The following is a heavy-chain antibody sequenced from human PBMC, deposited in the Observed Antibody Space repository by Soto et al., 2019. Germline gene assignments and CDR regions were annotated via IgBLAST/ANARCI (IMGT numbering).Heavy chain of an antibody. V-gene: IGHV4-39*02. CDR1: GGSISSSSYY. D-gene: IGHD2-21*02. CDR3: ARDLRLDS. J-gene: IGHJ4*02. CDR2: IFYSGST. Sequence: PSETLSLTCTVSGGSISSSSYYWGWIRQPPGKGLEWIGSIFYSGSTYYNPSLKSRVTISVDTSKNQFSLKLSSVTAADTAVYYCARDLRLDSWGPGTLVTV.